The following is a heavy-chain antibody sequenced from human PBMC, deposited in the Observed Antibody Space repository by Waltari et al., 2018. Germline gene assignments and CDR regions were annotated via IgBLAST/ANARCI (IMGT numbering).Heavy chain of an antibody. V-gene: IGHV3-74*01. CDR1: GSTLSTYW. Sequence: DVQLVVSGGGLVQPWGSLRLSCTASGSTLSTYWIRWVRHGPGTGLMWVSRIDSDGSGTSYEDSVRGRFTSSRDNAKNTLYLQMNGVRDGDTAVYYCGRARVQGVKYFDYWGRGTLVTVSS. CDR2: IDSDGSGT. J-gene: IGHJ4*02. D-gene: IGHD3-10*01. CDR3: GRARVQGVKYFDY.